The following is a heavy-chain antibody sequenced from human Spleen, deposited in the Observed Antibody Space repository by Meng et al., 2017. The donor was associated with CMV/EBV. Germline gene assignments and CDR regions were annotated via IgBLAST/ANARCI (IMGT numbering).Heavy chain of an antibody. D-gene: IGHD2-2*01. Sequence: GESLKISCEASGFPFGTYTMHWVRQAPGKGLEWVSSISSSRSYIHYRDSVKGRFTISRDNAKTSVSLQMNSLRAEDTALYFCARERLYQPLWGDALDIWGQGTMVTVSS. J-gene: IGHJ3*02. CDR2: ISSSRSYI. V-gene: IGHV3-21*01. CDR1: GFPFGTYT. CDR3: ARERLYQPLWGDALDI.